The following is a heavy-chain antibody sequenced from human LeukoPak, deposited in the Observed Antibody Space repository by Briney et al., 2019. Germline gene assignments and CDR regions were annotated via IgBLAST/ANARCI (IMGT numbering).Heavy chain of an antibody. J-gene: IGHJ4*02. Sequence: GSLRLSCAASAFDFSCYYMSWIRQAPGKGLEWVSYIISSGLTIYYADSVKGRFTISRDNAKNSLYLQMNSLRAEDAAIYYCVRIGNNYNEYIDYWGRGTLVTVSS. D-gene: IGHD3-22*01. CDR2: IISSGLTI. CDR1: AFDFSCYY. CDR3: VRIGNNYNEYIDY. V-gene: IGHV3-11*04.